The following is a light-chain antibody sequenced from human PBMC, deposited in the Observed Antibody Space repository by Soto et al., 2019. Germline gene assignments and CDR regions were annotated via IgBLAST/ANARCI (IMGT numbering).Light chain of an antibody. V-gene: IGKV3-11*01. Sequence: EIVLTQSPATLSLSPGARATLSCRACQSVGRHLAWYQQKPGQAPRLLIYDASNRATGVPARFSGSGSGTDFTLSISSLEPEDFAVYYCQQRNNWPPATFCGGTKVEIK. CDR1: QSVGRH. J-gene: IGKJ4*01. CDR3: QQRNNWPPAT. CDR2: DAS.